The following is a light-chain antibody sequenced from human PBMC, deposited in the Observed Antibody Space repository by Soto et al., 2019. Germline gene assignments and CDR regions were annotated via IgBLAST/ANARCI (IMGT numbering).Light chain of an antibody. CDR1: QSISDW. Sequence: DIQMTQSPSTLSASVGDRVTITCRASQSISDWLAWYQQKPGKAPKLLIYDASSLESGVPSRFSGSGSGTEFTLTISSLQPDDFATYYCQQYNSYPCTFGQGTKVDSK. V-gene: IGKV1-5*01. J-gene: IGKJ1*01. CDR2: DAS. CDR3: QQYNSYPCT.